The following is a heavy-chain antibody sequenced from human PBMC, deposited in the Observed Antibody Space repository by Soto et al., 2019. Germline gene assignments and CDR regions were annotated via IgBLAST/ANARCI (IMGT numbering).Heavy chain of an antibody. V-gene: IGHV4-34*01. Sequence: SETLSLTCAVYGGSFSGYYWSWIRQPPGKGLEWIGEINHSGSTNYNPSLKSRVTISVDTSKNQFSLKLSSVTAADTAVYYCARGVTMVRGVMMGIDYWGQGTRVTVPS. J-gene: IGHJ4*02. CDR3: ARGVTMVRGVMMGIDY. CDR2: INHSGST. CDR1: GGSFSGYY. D-gene: IGHD3-10*01.